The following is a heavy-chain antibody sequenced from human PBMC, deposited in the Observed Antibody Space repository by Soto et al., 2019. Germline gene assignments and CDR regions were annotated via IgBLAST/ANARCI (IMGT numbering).Heavy chain of an antibody. CDR1: GYTFTSYG. Sequence: QVQLVQSGAEVKKPGASVKVSCKASGYTFTSYGISWVRQAPGQGLEWMGWISAYNGNTNYAQKLQGRVTMTTDTSTSTAYMELRSLRSDDTAVYYCARVVPEWELLEIGASDIWGQGTMVTVSS. CDR2: ISAYNGNT. CDR3: ARVVPEWELLEIGASDI. J-gene: IGHJ3*02. V-gene: IGHV1-18*01. D-gene: IGHD1-26*01.